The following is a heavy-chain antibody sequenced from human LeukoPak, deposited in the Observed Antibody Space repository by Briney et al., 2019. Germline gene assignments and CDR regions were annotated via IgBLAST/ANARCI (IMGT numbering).Heavy chain of an antibody. J-gene: IGHJ4*02. CDR2: IYSSGTT. D-gene: IGHD4-23*01. CDR1: GGSLNSRGHY. Sequence: SETLSLTCTVSGGSLNSRGHYWSWIRLPAGQGLEWIAYIYSSGTTTYNPSLKSRDTISVDTSKNHFSLKLTSVTAADTAVYYCARESFYDGIDYWGQGTLVTASS. V-gene: IGHV4-61*03. CDR3: ARESFYDGIDY.